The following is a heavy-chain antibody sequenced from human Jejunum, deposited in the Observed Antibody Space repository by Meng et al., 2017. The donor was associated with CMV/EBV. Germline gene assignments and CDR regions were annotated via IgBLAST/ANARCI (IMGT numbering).Heavy chain of an antibody. Sequence: SWWKWVRQAPGEGLEWIGEIYSSGEINYNPSLKGRVTISMENSKNQFSPKLNSVTAADTAVYYCARGRTCSITSCYRGPSLDYWGQGTLVTVSS. CDR1: SW. J-gene: IGHJ4*02. CDR2: IYSSGEI. CDR3: ARGRTCSITSCYRGPSLDY. D-gene: IGHD2-2*02. V-gene: IGHV4-4*02.